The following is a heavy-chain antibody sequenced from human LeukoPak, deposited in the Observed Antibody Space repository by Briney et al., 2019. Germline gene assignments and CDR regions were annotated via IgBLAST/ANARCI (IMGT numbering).Heavy chain of an antibody. CDR3: ARDLYSSGWD. V-gene: IGHV4-39*02. CDR2: IYYSGST. CDR1: GGSISSSSYY. D-gene: IGHD6-19*01. Sequence: SETLSLTCTVSGGSISSSSYYWGWIRQPPGKGLEWIGSIYYSGSTYYNPSLKSRVTISVDTSKNQFSLKLSSVTAADTAVYYCARDLYSSGWDWGQGTLVTVSS. J-gene: IGHJ4*02.